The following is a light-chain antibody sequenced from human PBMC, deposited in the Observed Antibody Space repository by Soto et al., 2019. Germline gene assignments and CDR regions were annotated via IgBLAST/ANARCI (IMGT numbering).Light chain of an antibody. CDR1: SSDVGAYNY. V-gene: IGLV2-14*01. CDR3: SSYASSNTVL. CDR2: EVN. J-gene: IGLJ2*01. Sequence: QSALTQPASVSGSPGQSITISCTGTSSDVGAYNYVSWYEQHPGKAPKLMIYEVNNRPSGVSSRFSGSKSGNTASLTISGLQAEDEADYYCSSYASSNTVLFGGGTQLTVL.